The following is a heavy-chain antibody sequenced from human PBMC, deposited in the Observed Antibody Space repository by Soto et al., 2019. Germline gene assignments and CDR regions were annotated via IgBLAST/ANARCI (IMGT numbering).Heavy chain of an antibody. CDR2: INPNSGGT. CDR3: ARGIAAADGMDV. V-gene: IGHV1-2*04. Sequence: ASVKVSCKASGYTFTGYYMHWVRQAPGQGLEWMGWINPNSGGTNYAQKFQGWVTMTRDTSISTAYMELSRLRSDDTAVYYCARGIAAADGMDVWGQGTVVTVSS. D-gene: IGHD6-13*01. J-gene: IGHJ6*02. CDR1: GYTFTGYY.